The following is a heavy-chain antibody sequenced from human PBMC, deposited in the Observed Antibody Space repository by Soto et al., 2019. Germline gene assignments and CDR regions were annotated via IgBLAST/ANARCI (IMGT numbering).Heavy chain of an antibody. CDR2: IKSKTDDGTT. Sequence: GGSLRLSCTVSGFTFSNAWMTWVRQAPGKGLEWVGRIKSKTDDGTTDYAAPVKGRFTISRDDSRDTLYLQMNSLKTEDTAVYYCTTDSSSWAYYYYYGMDVWGQGTTVTVSS. CDR1: GFTFSNAW. J-gene: IGHJ6*02. D-gene: IGHD2-2*01. V-gene: IGHV3-15*01. CDR3: TTDSSSWAYYYYYGMDV.